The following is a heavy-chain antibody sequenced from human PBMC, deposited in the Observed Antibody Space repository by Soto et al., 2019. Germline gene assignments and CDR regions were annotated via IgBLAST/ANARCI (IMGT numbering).Heavy chain of an antibody. D-gene: IGHD3-10*01. CDR1: GYTFNSYA. V-gene: IGHV1-3*01. CDR2: INAGNGNT. CDR3: ASSRITMVPYGMDV. Sequence: GASAKITCKASGYTFNSYAMSWACQAPGQRLEWMGWINAGNGNTKYSQKFQGRVTITRDTSASTAYMELSSLRSEDTAVYYCASSRITMVPYGMDVWGQGTTVTVSS. J-gene: IGHJ6*02.